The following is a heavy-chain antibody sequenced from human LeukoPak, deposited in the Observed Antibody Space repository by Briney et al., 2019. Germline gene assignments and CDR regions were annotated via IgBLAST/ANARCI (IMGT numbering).Heavy chain of an antibody. CDR1: GFTFSSYA. Sequence: GGSLRLSCAASGFTFSSYAMHWVRQAPGKGLEWVAVISSDGGHKFYGDPVKGRFTISRDNSKNTLYLQMDSLRAEDTALYYCAKDGGAAVAGTIDFWGQGTLVTVSS. V-gene: IGHV3-30*18. CDR2: ISSDGGHK. CDR3: AKDGGAAVAGTIDF. J-gene: IGHJ4*02. D-gene: IGHD6-19*01.